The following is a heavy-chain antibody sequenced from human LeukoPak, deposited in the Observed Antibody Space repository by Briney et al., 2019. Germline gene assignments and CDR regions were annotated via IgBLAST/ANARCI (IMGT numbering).Heavy chain of an antibody. CDR1: GFTFSGSA. D-gene: IGHD1-26*01. J-gene: IGHJ4*02. CDR2: IRSKANSYAT. V-gene: IGHV3-73*01. CDR3: TRRASQIASGSYYY. Sequence: GGSLRLSSAASGFTFSGSAMHWVRQASGKGLEWVGRIRSKANSYATAYAASVKGRFTISRDDSKNTAYLQMNSLKTEDTAVYYCTRRASQIASGSYYYWGQGTLVTVSS.